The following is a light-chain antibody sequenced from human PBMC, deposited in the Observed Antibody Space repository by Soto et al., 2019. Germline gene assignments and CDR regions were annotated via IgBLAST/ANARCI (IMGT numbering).Light chain of an antibody. CDR3: QQYSDWPRT. Sequence: VLTQSPATLSVSPGERVTLSCRASESVRTSLAWYQHKPGRSPSLLMYGASNRATGVPDRFSGSGSVTDFTLTITSLQSDDLAIYYCQQYSDWPRTFGQGTKLEIK. CDR1: ESVRTS. V-gene: IGKV3-15*01. CDR2: GAS. J-gene: IGKJ1*01.